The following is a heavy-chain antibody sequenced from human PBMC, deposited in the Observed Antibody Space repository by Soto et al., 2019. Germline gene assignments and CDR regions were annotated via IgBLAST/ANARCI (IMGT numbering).Heavy chain of an antibody. J-gene: IGHJ3*02. V-gene: IGHV5-10-1*01. CDR1: GYSFTIYW. D-gene: IGHD3-22*01. CDR3: ASAYYYDSSGYYWNDAFDI. CDR2: IDPSDSYT. Sequence: GESLKISCKGSGYSFTIYWISWVRQMPGKGLEWMGRIDPSDSYTNYSPSFQGHVTISADKSISTAYLQWSSLKASDTAMYYCASAYYYDSSGYYWNDAFDIWGQGTMVTVSS.